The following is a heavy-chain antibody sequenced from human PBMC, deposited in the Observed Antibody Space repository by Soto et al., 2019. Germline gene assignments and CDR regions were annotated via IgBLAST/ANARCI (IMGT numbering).Heavy chain of an antibody. CDR1: GFSLSTSGMC. CDR3: ARMRYYYDSSGYYYLFDY. CDR2: IDWDDDK. J-gene: IGHJ4*02. Sequence: SGATLVNPTQTLTLTCTFSGFSLSTSGMCVSWIRQPPGKALEWLALIDWDDDKYYSTSLKTRLTISKDTSKNQVVLTMTNMDPVDTATYYCARMRYYYDSSGYYYLFDYWGQGTLVTVSS. V-gene: IGHV2-70*01. D-gene: IGHD3-22*01.